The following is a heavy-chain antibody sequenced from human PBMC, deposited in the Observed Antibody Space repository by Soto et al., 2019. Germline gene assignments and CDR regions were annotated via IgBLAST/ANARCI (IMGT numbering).Heavy chain of an antibody. J-gene: IGHJ4*02. V-gene: IGHV6-1*01. CDR1: LDSASSNTAA. D-gene: IGHD6-19*01. CDR3: ARGVAGSGFDL. Sequence: SQTLSLTPAVALDSASSNTAAWNCISPSRSSCLEWLGRTYYRSNWRHDYAVSVKSRITVNPDPSKNHFSLELNSVTPDDTAVYYCARGVAGSGFDLWGQGTLVTVSS. CDR2: TYYRSNWRH.